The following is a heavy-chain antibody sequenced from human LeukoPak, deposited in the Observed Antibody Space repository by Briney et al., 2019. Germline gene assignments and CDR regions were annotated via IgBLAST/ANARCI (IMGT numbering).Heavy chain of an antibody. Sequence: SETLSLTCTVSGASISSFYWSWIRQPPGKGLEWIGYIYYSGITNYKPSLNRRVTISVDTSKNQFSLKLSSVTAADTAVYYCATQGSGSRAAFDYLGQGTLVTVSS. J-gene: IGHJ4*02. CDR3: ATQGSGSRAAFDY. D-gene: IGHD1-26*01. CDR2: IYYSGIT. CDR1: GASISSFY. V-gene: IGHV4-59*08.